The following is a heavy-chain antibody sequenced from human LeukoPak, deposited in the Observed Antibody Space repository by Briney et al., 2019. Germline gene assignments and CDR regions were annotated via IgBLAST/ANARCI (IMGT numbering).Heavy chain of an antibody. J-gene: IGHJ4*02. D-gene: IGHD3-3*01. CDR3: ARGTPYDFWSGYYFSYYFDY. CDR1: GGSFSGYY. Sequence: SETLSLTCAVYGGSFSGYYWSWIRQPPGKGLEWIGYIYCSGSTYYNPSLKSRVTISVDTSKNQFSLKLSSVTAADTAVYYCARGTPYDFWSGYYFSYYFDYWGQGTLVTVSS. V-gene: IGHV4-30-4*08. CDR2: IYCSGST.